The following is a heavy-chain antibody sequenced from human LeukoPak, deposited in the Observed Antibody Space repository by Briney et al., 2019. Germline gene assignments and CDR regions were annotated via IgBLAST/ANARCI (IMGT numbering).Heavy chain of an antibody. V-gene: IGHV3-23*01. D-gene: IGHD6-19*01. Sequence: GGSLRLSCAASGFTFSSYAMSWVRQAPGKGLEWVSAISGSGGSTYYADSVKDRFTISRDNSKNTLYLQMNSLRAEDTAVYYCAKLIRTAVAGTSIDYWGQGTLVTVSS. CDR3: AKLIRTAVAGTSIDY. J-gene: IGHJ4*02. CDR1: GFTFSSYA. CDR2: ISGSGGST.